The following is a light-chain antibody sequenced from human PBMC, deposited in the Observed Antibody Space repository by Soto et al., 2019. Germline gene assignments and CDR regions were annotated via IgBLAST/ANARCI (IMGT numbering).Light chain of an antibody. CDR2: SAS. V-gene: IGKV1-9*01. CDR3: QQFNGYPIT. CDR1: EDISTY. Sequence: DIQLTQSPSFLSASVGDRVTITCRASEDISTYLTWYHQKPGKIPKLLISSASTLQSGVPSRFSGSGSGTEFTLTISGLHPEDFATYYCQQFNGYPITFGQGTRLEI. J-gene: IGKJ5*01.